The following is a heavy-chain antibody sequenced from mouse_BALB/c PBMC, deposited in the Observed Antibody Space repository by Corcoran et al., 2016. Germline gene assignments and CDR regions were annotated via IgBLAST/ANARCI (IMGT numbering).Heavy chain of an antibody. Sequence: EVQLQQSGAELVKPGASVKLSCTASGFNIKDTYMHWVKQRPEQGLEWIGRIDPANGNTNYDPKFQGKATITADTSSNTAYLQLSSLTSEDTAVYYCARGGNYGTMDYWGQGTSVTVSS. V-gene: IGHV14-3*02. CDR2: IDPANGNT. CDR1: GFNIKDTY. CDR3: ARGGNYGTMDY. J-gene: IGHJ4*01. D-gene: IGHD2-1*01.